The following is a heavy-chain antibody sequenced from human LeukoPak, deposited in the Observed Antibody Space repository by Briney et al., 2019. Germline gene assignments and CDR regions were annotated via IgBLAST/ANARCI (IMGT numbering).Heavy chain of an antibody. CDR1: GFTFSSYG. Sequence: GGSLRLSCAASGFTFSSYGMHWVRQAPGKGLEWVAFIRYDGSNKYYADSVKGRFTISRDNSKNTLYLQMNSLRAEDTAVYYCAREGKRYYDSSGYYLDYWGQGTLVTVSS. CDR3: AREGKRYYDSSGYYLDY. V-gene: IGHV3-30*02. CDR2: IRYDGSNK. D-gene: IGHD3-22*01. J-gene: IGHJ4*02.